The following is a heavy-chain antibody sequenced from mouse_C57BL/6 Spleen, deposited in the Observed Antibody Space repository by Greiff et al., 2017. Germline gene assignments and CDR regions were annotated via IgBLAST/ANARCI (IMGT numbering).Heavy chain of an antibody. Sequence: DVKLVESGGGLVKPGGSLKLSCAASGFTFSSYAMSWVRQTPEKRLEWVATISDGGSYTYYPDNVKGRFTISRDNAKNNLYLQMSHLKSEDTAMYYCAGDSSGYGGYAMDYWGQGTSVTVSS. CDR3: AGDSSGYGGYAMDY. CDR1: GFTFSSYA. J-gene: IGHJ4*01. V-gene: IGHV5-4*01. D-gene: IGHD3-2*02. CDR2: ISDGGSYT.